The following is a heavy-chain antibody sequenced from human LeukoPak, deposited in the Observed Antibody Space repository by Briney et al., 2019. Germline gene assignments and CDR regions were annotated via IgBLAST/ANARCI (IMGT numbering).Heavy chain of an antibody. CDR1: GGSISSYY. D-gene: IGHD3-10*01. CDR3: AKMAKMTYYYDSGSYFDY. CDR2: INHSGST. J-gene: IGHJ4*02. V-gene: IGHV4-34*01. Sequence: PSETLSLTCTVSGGSISSYYWSWIRQPPGKGLEWIGEINHSGSTNYNPSLKSRVTISVDTSKNQFSLKLSSVTAADTAVYYCAKMAKMTYYYDSGSYFDYWGQGTLVTVSS.